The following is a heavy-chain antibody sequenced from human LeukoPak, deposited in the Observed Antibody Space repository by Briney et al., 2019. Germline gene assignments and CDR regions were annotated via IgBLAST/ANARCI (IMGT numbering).Heavy chain of an antibody. V-gene: IGHV2-70*04. CDR2: INWDDDK. CDR3: ARTDGYNPFDY. CDR1: GFSLSTSGMR. J-gene: IGHJ4*02. Sequence: GSGPTLVNLTQTLTLTCTFSGFSLSTSGMRVSWIRQPPGKAQEWLARINWDDDKFYSTSLKTRLTISKDTSKNQVVLTMTNMDPVDTATYYCARTDGYNPFDYWGQGTLVTVSS. D-gene: IGHD5-24*01.